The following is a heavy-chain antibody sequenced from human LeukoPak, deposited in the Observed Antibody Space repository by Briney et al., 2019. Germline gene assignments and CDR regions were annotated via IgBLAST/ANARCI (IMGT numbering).Heavy chain of an antibody. CDR2: IIPIFGTA. D-gene: IGHD1-26*01. Sequence: EASVKVSCKASGGTFSSYAISWVRQAPGQGLEWMGGIIPIFGTANYAQKFQGRVTITADESTSTAYMELRSLRSDDTAVYYCAREFRSGSYSEFDYWGQGTLVTVSS. CDR1: GGTFSSYA. CDR3: AREFRSGSYSEFDY. J-gene: IGHJ4*02. V-gene: IGHV1-69*13.